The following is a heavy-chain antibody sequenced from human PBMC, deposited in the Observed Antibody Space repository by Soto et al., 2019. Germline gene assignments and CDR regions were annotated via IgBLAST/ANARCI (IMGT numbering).Heavy chain of an antibody. V-gene: IGHV3-30*18. J-gene: IGHJ4*02. D-gene: IGHD6-13*01. CDR2: MAYDGSYE. CDR1: GFTFSSYG. Sequence: GGSLRLSCAASGFTFSSYGMHWVRQAPGKGLEWVAVMAYDGSYEYYAESVKGRFTISRDNSRNTMSLQMNSLRAEDTAVYFCAKVGGYSNSYYDYWGQGTQVTVSS. CDR3: AKVGGYSNSYYDY.